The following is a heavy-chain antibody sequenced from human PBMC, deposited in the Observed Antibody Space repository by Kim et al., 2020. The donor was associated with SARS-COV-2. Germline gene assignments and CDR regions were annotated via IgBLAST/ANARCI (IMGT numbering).Heavy chain of an antibody. CDR1: GYTFTSYA. CDR2: INAGNGNT. J-gene: IGHJ6*02. Sequence: ASVKVSCKASGYTFTSYAMHWVRQAPGQRLEWMGWINAGNGNTKYSQKFQGRVTITRDTSASTAYMELSRLRSEDTAVYYCASELWFGDYIYYYYGMDVWGQGTTVTVSS. V-gene: IGHV1-3*01. D-gene: IGHD3-10*01. CDR3: ASELWFGDYIYYYYGMDV.